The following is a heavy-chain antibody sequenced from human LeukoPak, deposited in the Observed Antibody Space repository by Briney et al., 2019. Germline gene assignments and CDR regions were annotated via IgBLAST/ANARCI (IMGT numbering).Heavy chain of an antibody. CDR1: GCTFSNHG. Sequence: GGSLRLSCAASGCTFSNHGMHWVRQAPGKGLEWVAVIWYDGSNKYYADSVKGRFTISRDNSKNTLYLQMNSLRAEDTAMYYCARDRGVSYFDYWGQGTQVTASS. CDR2: IWYDGSNK. D-gene: IGHD3-10*01. CDR3: ARDRGVSYFDY. V-gene: IGHV3-33*01. J-gene: IGHJ4*02.